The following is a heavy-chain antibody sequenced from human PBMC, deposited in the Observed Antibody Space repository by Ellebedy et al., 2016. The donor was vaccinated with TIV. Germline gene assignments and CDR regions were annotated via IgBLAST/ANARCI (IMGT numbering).Heavy chain of an antibody. D-gene: IGHD2-2*01. CDR1: GFSLNNFG. CDR2: IWHDGSHT. Sequence: GESLKISXVASGFSLNNFGMHWVRQAPGKGLEWVAFIWHDGSHTYHADTLRGRFTISRDTSTNTVYLQMNNLRAEDTALYFCARDYQNGMDVWGQGTTVTVSS. J-gene: IGHJ6*02. V-gene: IGHV3-33*01. CDR3: ARDYQNGMDV.